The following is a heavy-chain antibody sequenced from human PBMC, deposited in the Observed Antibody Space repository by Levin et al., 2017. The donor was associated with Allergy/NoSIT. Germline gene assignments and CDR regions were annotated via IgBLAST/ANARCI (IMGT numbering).Heavy chain of an antibody. CDR2: IYYTGST. V-gene: IGHV4-61*03. D-gene: IGHD6-6*01. CDR3: ARENSNIASSLDF. CDR1: GVSVNSGNNY. Sequence: MSSETLSLTCNVSGVSVNSGNNYWTWIRQPPGKALEWVGNIYYTGSTAYNPSLKSRLSISSDTSKNHFSLRLNSVTAADTAVYYCARENSNIASSLDFWGPGILVTVSS. J-gene: IGHJ4*02.